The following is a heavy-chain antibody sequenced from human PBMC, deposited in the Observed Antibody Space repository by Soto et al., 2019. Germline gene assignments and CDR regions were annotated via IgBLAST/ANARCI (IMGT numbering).Heavy chain of an antibody. D-gene: IGHD2-2*01. Sequence: GGSLRLSCAVSGFNFNNYGINWVRQAPGKGLEWVSSVSKSDYTYYSDSVKGRFTISRDNAKNSVSLQMNTLRAEDTAVYYCAREDSIIIPAVSDFWGQGTLVTVSS. CDR1: GFNFNNYG. V-gene: IGHV3-21*01. CDR3: AREDSIIIPAVSDF. CDR2: VSKSDYT. J-gene: IGHJ4*02.